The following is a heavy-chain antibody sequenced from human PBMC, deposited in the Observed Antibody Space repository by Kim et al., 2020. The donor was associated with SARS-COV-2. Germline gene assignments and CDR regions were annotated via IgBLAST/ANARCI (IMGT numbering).Heavy chain of an antibody. CDR1: GFTFSSYG. J-gene: IGHJ4*01. V-gene: IGHV3-30*18. CDR3: AKESKIDFWTREIDY. CDR2: ISYDGSNK. Sequence: GGSLRLSCAASGFTFSSYGMHWVRQAPGKGLEWVAVISYDGSNKYYADSVKGRFTISRDNSKNTLYLQMNSLRAEDTAVYYCAKESKIDFWTREIDYWG. D-gene: IGHD3-3*01.